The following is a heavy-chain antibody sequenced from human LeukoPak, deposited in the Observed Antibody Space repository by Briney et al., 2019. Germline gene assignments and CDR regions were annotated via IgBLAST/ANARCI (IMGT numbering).Heavy chain of an antibody. V-gene: IGHV4-34*01. Sequence: SETLSLTCAVYGGSFSGYYWSWLRQPPGKGLEWIGEINHSGSTNYNPSLKSRVTISVDTSKNQFSLKLSSVTAADTAVYYCARVRYCSGGSCYDYWGQGTLVTVSS. CDR3: ARVRYCSGGSCYDY. J-gene: IGHJ4*02. D-gene: IGHD2-15*01. CDR1: GGSFSGYY. CDR2: INHSGST.